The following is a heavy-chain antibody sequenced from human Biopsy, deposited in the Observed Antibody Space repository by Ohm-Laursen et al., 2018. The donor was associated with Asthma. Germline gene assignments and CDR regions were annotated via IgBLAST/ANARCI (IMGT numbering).Heavy chain of an antibody. CDR3: ARGLDYSGRSGFDY. J-gene: IGHJ4*02. Sequence: SLRLSCTASGFMFRSFGMRWVRQAPGKGLEWVAVISYDGNHKFYEDSVKGRFTISRDNSMNTLYLHMNSLRVEDTAVYYCARGLDYSGRSGFDYWGQGTLVTVSS. CDR2: ISYDGNHK. CDR1: GFMFRSFG. V-gene: IGHV3-30*03. D-gene: IGHD3-10*01.